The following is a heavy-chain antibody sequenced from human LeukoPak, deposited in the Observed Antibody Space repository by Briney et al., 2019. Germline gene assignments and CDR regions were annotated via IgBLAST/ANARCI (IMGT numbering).Heavy chain of an antibody. V-gene: IGHV5-51*01. J-gene: IGHJ4*02. D-gene: IGHD2-15*01. CDR3: ARFVGACSGGSCYSDY. Sequence: GESLKISCKASGYSFTSYWIGWVRQMPGKGLEWMGIIYPGGSDSRYSPSFQGQVTISADKSINTAYLQWNSLKASDTAMYYCARFVGACSGGSCYSDYWGQGTLVTVSS. CDR1: GYSFTSYW. CDR2: IYPGGSDS.